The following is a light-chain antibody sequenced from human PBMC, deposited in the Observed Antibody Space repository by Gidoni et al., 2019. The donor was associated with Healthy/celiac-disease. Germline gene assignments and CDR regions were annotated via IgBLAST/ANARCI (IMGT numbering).Light chain of an antibody. J-gene: IGKJ5*01. CDR1: QSISRY. V-gene: IGKV1-39*01. CDR3: QQSYSTPIA. Sequence: DIQMTQSQSSLSASVGERVTITCRASQSISRYLNWYQQKPGKAPKLLIYAESSFQSGVPSRFSGSGSGTDFTLTISSLQPEDFATYYCQQSYSTPIAFGQGTRLEIK. CDR2: AES.